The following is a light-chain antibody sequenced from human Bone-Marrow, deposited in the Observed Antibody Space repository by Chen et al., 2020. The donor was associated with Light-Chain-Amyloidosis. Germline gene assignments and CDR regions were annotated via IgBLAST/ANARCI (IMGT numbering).Light chain of an antibody. CDR3: NSYTTSDTYV. Sequence: QSALTHPASVSGSPGHSITISCTGTSGDVGAYNYVSWYQQHPGKAPKLLIYDVSNRPSGVSNRFSGSKSGNTASLTISGLQAEDEADYYCNSYTTSDTYVFGTGTEVTVL. V-gene: IGLV2-14*03. J-gene: IGLJ1*01. CDR1: SGDVGAYNY. CDR2: DVS.